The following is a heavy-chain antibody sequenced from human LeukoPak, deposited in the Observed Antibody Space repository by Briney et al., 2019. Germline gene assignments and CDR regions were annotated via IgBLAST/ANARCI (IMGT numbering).Heavy chain of an antibody. D-gene: IGHD3-16*01. Sequence: SETLSLTCTVSGGSISSGGYYWSWIRQHPGKGLEWIGYIYYSGSTYYNPSLKSRVTISVDTSKNQFSLKLSSVTAADTAVYYCARMAAPPLGGGLDYWGQGTLVTVSS. V-gene: IGHV4-31*03. CDR3: ARMAAPPLGGGLDY. CDR2: IYYSGST. J-gene: IGHJ4*02. CDR1: GGSISSGGYY.